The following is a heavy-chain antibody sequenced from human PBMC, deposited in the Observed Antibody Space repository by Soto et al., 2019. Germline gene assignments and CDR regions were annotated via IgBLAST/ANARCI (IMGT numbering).Heavy chain of an antibody. V-gene: IGHV3-74*01. CDR1: GFAFNTYW. CDR3: ARTPQTAAAGLLYHYYSMDV. Sequence: GGSLRLSCAASGFAFNTYWMHWVRQIPGTGLLWVSRINNNGDVSHYADSVKGRFTISRDNAKNTLYLQMNSLRVEDTAVYYCARTPQTAAAGLLYHYYSMDVWGQGTTVTVSS. CDR2: INNNGDVS. D-gene: IGHD6-13*01. J-gene: IGHJ6*02.